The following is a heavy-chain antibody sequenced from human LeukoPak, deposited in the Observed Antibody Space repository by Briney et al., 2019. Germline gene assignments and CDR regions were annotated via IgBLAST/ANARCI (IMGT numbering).Heavy chain of an antibody. Sequence: ASVKVSCKASGYSFTTYGVSWVRQAPGQGLEWMGWISPYNGNTKYAKKVKGRLPMTTDPSTRTAYMELRSLRSDDTAVYYCATPLSNGVFDMWGRGTMVTVSS. CDR2: ISPYNGNT. J-gene: IGHJ3*02. CDR1: GYSFTTYG. CDR3: ATPLSNGVFDM. D-gene: IGHD2-8*01. V-gene: IGHV1-18*01.